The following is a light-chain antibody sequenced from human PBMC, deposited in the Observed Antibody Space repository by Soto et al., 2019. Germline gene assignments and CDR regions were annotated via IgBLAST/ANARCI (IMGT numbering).Light chain of an antibody. CDR2: DVS. J-gene: IGLJ1*01. V-gene: IGLV2-11*01. Sequence: QSALTQPRSVSGSPGQSVSISCTGTSSDVGGYKHVSWYQHHPGKAPKLMIFDVSKWPSGVPDRFSGSKSGNTASLTISGLQAEDEADYYCCSSAGSYTYVFGTGTKVTVL. CDR3: CSSAGSYTYV. CDR1: SSDVGGYKH.